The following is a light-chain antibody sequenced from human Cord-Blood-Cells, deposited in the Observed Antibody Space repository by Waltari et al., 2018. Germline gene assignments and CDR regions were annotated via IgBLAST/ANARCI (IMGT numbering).Light chain of an antibody. V-gene: IGKV3-20*01. Sequence: EIVLTQSPGTLSLSPGERATLSCRASQSVSSSYLAWYQQKPGQAPRLLIYGASSRATGSPDRFSGSGSGTDFTLTISRLAPEDLAVYYWQQYGSSPYSFGQGTKLEIK. CDR2: GAS. J-gene: IGKJ2*03. CDR3: QQYGSSPYS. CDR1: QSVSSSY.